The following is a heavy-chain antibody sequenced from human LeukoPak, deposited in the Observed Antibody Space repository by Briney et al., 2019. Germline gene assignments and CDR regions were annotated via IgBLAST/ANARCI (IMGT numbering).Heavy chain of an antibody. J-gene: IGHJ4*02. CDR1: GFTFSSYA. V-gene: IGHV3-23*01. CDR3: AKASSYGSGSYSKPWDY. CDR2: ISGSGDST. Sequence: PGGSLRLSCAASGFTFSSYAMTWVRQAPGKGLEWVSAISGSGDSTYYADSVKGRFTISRDNSKNTLYLQMNSLRADDTAVYYCAKASSYGSGSYSKPWDYWARGTLVSVSS. D-gene: IGHD3-10*01.